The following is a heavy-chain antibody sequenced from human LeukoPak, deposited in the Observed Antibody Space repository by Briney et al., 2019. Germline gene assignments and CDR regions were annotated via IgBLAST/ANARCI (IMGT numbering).Heavy chain of an antibody. J-gene: IGHJ3*01. CDR2: ISSNGDNT. V-gene: IGHV3-64D*06. D-gene: IGHD2-15*01. CDR3: TRDSALLGVAFDL. Sequence: GGSLRLSCSASGFPFNTYATHWVRQAPGKGLEYVAGISSNGDNTDFADSAKGRFTISRDNSKSTLFLQMNSLRAEDTAVYFCTRDSALLGVAFDLWGQGTVVTVSS. CDR1: GFPFNTYA.